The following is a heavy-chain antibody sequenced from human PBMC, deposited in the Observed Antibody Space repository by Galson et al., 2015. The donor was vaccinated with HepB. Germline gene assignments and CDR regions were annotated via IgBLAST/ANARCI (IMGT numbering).Heavy chain of an antibody. CDR1: GFTFSSYS. J-gene: IGHJ3*01. D-gene: IGHD6-19*01. CDR3: ARDFLSVAVAGPLS. CDR2: ISSSSSTI. V-gene: IGHV3-48*02. Sequence: SLRLSCAASGFTFSSYSMNWVRQAPGEGLGWVSYISSSSSTIYYADSVKGRFTISRDNAKNSLYLQMNSLRDEDTAVYYCARDFLSVAVAGPLSWGQGTMVTVSS.